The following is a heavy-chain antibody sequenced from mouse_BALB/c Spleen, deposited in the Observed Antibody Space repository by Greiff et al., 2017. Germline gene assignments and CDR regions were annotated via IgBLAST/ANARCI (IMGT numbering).Heavy chain of an antibody. V-gene: IGHV5-6-5*01. CDR1: GFTFSSYA. D-gene: IGHD2-1*01. CDR2: ISSGGST. CDR3: ARGRDGNYLDY. J-gene: IGHJ2*01. Sequence: EVKVEESGGGLVKPGGSLKLSCAASGFTFSSYAMSWVRQTPEKRLEWVASISSGGSTYYPDSVKGRFTISRDNARNILYLQMSSLRSEDTAMYYCARGRDGNYLDYWGQGTTLTVSS.